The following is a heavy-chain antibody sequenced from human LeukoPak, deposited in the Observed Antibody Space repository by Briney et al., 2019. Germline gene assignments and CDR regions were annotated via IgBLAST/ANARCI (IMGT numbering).Heavy chain of an antibody. Sequence: PGGSLRLSCAASGFTFSSYAMSWVRQAPGKGLEWVSAISGSGGSTYYADSVKGRFTISRDNSKNTLYLQMNSLRAEDTAVYYCAKDLAIAVAGNGYFDYWGQGTLVTVSS. CDR1: GFTFSSYA. D-gene: IGHD6-19*01. CDR2: ISGSGGST. J-gene: IGHJ4*02. CDR3: AKDLAIAVAGNGYFDY. V-gene: IGHV3-23*01.